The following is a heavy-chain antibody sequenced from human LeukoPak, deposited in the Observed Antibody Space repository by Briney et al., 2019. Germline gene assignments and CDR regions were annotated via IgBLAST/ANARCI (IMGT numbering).Heavy chain of an antibody. CDR3: VTFSGSYPYFDY. Sequence: SETLSLTCTVSNDSISSGDYYWNWIRQPPGKGLEWIGEIYHSGSTNYNPSLKSRVTISVDKSKNQFSLKLSSVTAADTAVYYCVTFSGSYPYFDYWGRGTLVTVSS. CDR2: IYHSGST. CDR1: NDSISSGDYY. D-gene: IGHD1-26*01. V-gene: IGHV4-30-4*01. J-gene: IGHJ4*02.